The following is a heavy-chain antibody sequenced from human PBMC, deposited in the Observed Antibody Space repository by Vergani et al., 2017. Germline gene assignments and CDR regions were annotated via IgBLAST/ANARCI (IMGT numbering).Heavy chain of an antibody. J-gene: IGHJ3*02. Sequence: QVQLQESGPGLLKPSQTLSLTGTVSGGAVASGSDYWSWIRQTAGKKRKKLEWIGRIEMTGASTYNPSLKNQVTISMDKSKNQFSLILNSVTAADTAVYFCARDHWGGTVVGSGDPFDIWGHGTMVTVSS. V-gene: IGHV4-61*02. CDR3: ARDHWGGTVVGSGDPFDI. CDR1: GGAVASGSDY. D-gene: IGHD3-16*01. CDR2: IEMTGAS.